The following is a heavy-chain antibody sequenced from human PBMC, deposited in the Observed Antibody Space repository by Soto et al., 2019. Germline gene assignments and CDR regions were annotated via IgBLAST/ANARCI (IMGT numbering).Heavy chain of an antibody. CDR2: FDPSGVAT. CDR3: ARVSRGAFDI. J-gene: IGHJ3*02. Sequence: ASVKVSCKSSGYTFTSYFIHWVRQAPGQGLEWMGVFDPSGVATNSAQKFQGRLTMTRDTSTSTVYMDLTSLGSDDTALYYCARVSRGAFDIWGQGTLVTVSS. CDR1: GYTFTSYF. V-gene: IGHV1-46*01.